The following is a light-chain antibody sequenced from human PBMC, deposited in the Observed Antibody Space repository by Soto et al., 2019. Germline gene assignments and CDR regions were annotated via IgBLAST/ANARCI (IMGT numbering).Light chain of an antibody. CDR2: NAS. CDR1: QTISKY. Sequence: EIVLTQSPAALSLPPGERATIFCKTSQTISKYLVWYQQKPGQAPRLLINNASNRATGIPARFNGSGSGTDFTLTISSLAPEDFAVYYCQQRSNWPVTVGGGTKVDIK. V-gene: IGKV3-11*01. J-gene: IGKJ4*01. CDR3: QQRSNWPVT.